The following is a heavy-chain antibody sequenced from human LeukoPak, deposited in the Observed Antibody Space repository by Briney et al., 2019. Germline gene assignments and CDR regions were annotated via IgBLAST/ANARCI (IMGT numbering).Heavy chain of an antibody. J-gene: IGHJ4*02. CDR1: GFTFSSYA. CDR2: ISGSGGST. D-gene: IGHD1-1*01. Sequence: GGSLRLSCAASGFTFSSYAMNWVRQAPGKGLEWVSTISGSGGSTYYADSVKGRFTISRDNSKNTLYLQMNSLRAEDTAVYYCAIHTNWSLDYWGQGTLVTVSS. V-gene: IGHV3-23*01. CDR3: AIHTNWSLDY.